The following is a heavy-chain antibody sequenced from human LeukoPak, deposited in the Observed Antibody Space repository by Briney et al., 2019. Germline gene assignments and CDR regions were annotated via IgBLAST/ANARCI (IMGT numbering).Heavy chain of an antibody. D-gene: IGHD4-17*01. CDR1: GGSISSSYYY. Sequence: SETLSLTCTVSGGSISSSYYYWGWIRQPPGKGLEWIGEINHSGSTNYNPSLKSRVTISVDTSKNQFSLKLSSVTAADTAVYYCARTVWFDPWGQGTLVTVSS. J-gene: IGHJ5*02. CDR3: ARTVWFDP. CDR2: INHSGST. V-gene: IGHV4-39*07.